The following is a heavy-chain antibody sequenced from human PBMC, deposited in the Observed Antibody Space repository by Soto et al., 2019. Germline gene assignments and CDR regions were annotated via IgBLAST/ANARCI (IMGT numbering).Heavy chain of an antibody. CDR3: ARVYCSTTSSFRPFDY. V-gene: IGHV1-18*01. J-gene: IGHJ4*02. CDR1: GYTFTSYG. D-gene: IGHD2-2*01. CDR2: INGNNGNT. Sequence: ASVKVSCKASGYTFTSYGISWVRQAPGQGLEWMGWINGNNGNTDYAQKLQGRVTMTTDTSTTTAYMELRSLRSDDTAVYYCARVYCSTTSSFRPFDYWGQGTLVTVS.